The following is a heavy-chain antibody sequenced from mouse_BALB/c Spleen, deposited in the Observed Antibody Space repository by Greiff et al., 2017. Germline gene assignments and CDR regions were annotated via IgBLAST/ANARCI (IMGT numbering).Heavy chain of an antibody. J-gene: IGHJ3*01. Sequence: EVQLQQSGPELVKPGASVKIPCKASGYTFTDYNMDWVKQSHGKSLEWIGDINPNNGGTIYNQKFKGKATLTVDKSSSTAYMELRSLTSEDTAVYYCARRDITTVVATRGFAYWGQGTLVTVSA. CDR3: ARRDITTVVATRGFAY. CDR1: GYTFTDYN. D-gene: IGHD1-1*01. CDR2: INPNNGGT. V-gene: IGHV1-18*01.